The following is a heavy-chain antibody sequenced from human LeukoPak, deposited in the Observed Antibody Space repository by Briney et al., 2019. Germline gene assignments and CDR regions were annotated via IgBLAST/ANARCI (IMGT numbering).Heavy chain of an antibody. J-gene: IGHJ4*02. D-gene: IGHD6-6*01. CDR2: INPNSGGT. Sequence: GASVKVSCTASGYTFTDYYIHWVRQAPGQGLEWMGWINPNSGGTSYAQNFQGWVTMTRDTSISTAYMELSRLRSDDTAVYYCASARENRDRARAFDCWGQRILVTVSS. CDR1: GYTFTDYY. CDR3: ASARENRDRARAFDC. V-gene: IGHV1-2*04.